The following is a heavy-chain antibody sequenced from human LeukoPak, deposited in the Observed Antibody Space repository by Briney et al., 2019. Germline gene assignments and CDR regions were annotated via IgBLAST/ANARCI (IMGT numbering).Heavy chain of an antibody. V-gene: IGHV4-4*07. CDR2: IYTSGST. CDR1: GGSISSYY. Sequence: SETLSLTCTVSGGSISSYYWSWIRQPAGKGLEWIGRIYTSGSTNYNPSLKSRVTMLVDTSKNQFSLKLSSVTAADTAVYYCARDPLFWSGYTPYYYYMDVWGKGTTVTVSS. J-gene: IGHJ6*03. CDR3: ARDPLFWSGYTPYYYYMDV. D-gene: IGHD3-3*01.